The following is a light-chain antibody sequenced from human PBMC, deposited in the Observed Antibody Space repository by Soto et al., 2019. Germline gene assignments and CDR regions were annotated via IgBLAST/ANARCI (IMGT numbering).Light chain of an antibody. V-gene: IGKV1-39*01. J-gene: IGKJ3*01. CDR2: GAS. Sequence: IQMTQSPSSLSASVGDRVTITCRASENIDDYLNWYQQKPGKAPKLLIHGASNLQGGVPSRFSATGSATEFTLSINTLHPEDFATYYCQQSYNAPPYTFGPGTIVDLK. CDR1: ENIDDY. CDR3: QQSYNAPPYT.